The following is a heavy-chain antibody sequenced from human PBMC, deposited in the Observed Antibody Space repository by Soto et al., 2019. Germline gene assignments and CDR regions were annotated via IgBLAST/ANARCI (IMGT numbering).Heavy chain of an antibody. D-gene: IGHD3-10*01. CDR3: AKRFGRGWFGVTYFDF. J-gene: IGHJ4*02. Sequence: PGGSLRLSCAASGFTFSNYAMSWVRQAPGKGLEWVSAMSGSGSSTYYADSVKGRFTISRDNSRNTLYLQMNSLRAEDTAVYYCAKRFGRGWFGVTYFDFWGQGTLVTVP. CDR1: GFTFSNYA. V-gene: IGHV3-23*01. CDR2: MSGSGSST.